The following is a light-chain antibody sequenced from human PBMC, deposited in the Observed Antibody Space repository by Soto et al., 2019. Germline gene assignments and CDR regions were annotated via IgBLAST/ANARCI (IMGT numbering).Light chain of an antibody. J-gene: IGKJ5*01. CDR2: AAS. Sequence: DIQLTRSPSFLSASVGDRVTITCRASQGISSYLAWYQQKPGKAPKLLIYAASTLQSGVPSRFSGSGSGTEFTLTISSLQPEDFATYYCQQLNSYPVITIGQGTRLEIK. CDR3: QQLNSYPVIT. V-gene: IGKV1-9*01. CDR1: QGISSY.